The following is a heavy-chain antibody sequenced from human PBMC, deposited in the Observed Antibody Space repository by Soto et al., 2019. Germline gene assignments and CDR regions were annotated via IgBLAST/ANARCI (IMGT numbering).Heavy chain of an antibody. V-gene: IGHV1-18*01. Sequence: ASVKVSCKASGYTFTSYGISWVRQAPGQGLEWMGWISAYNGNTNYAQKLQGRVTMTTDTSTSTAYMELRSLRSDDTAGYYCAGREGGGTSGDYYYYYYMDVWGKGTTVTVSS. CDR1: GYTFTSYG. CDR3: AGREGGGTSGDYYYYYYMDV. D-gene: IGHD3-10*01. J-gene: IGHJ6*03. CDR2: ISAYNGNT.